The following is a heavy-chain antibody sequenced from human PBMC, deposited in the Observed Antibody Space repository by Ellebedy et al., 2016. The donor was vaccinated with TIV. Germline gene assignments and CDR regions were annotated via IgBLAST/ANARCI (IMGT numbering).Heavy chain of an antibody. CDR2: IYYSADTFSGST. D-gene: IGHD3-9*01. V-gene: IGHV4-39*01. CDR3: ARHSPAYYISPGFDH. Sequence: SETLSLTCSVSGDSISSLSYYWGWIRQSPGKGLEWIATIYYSADTFSGSTHYNPSLKSRLTISVDTSKNQFSLKLKSVTAADTAVYFCARHSPAYYISPGFDHWGQGTLVTVSS. J-gene: IGHJ4*02. CDR1: GDSISSLSYY.